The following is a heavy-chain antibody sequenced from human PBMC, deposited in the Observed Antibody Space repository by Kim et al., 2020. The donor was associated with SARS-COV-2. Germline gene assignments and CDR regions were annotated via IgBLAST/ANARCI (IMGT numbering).Heavy chain of an antibody. Sequence: PSFQGQVTISADKSISTAYLQWSSLKASDSAIYYCARHGGSGGYGAFDIWGQGTLVTVSS. V-gene: IGHV5-51*01. D-gene: IGHD1-26*01. CDR3: ARHGGSGGYGAFDI. J-gene: IGHJ3*02.